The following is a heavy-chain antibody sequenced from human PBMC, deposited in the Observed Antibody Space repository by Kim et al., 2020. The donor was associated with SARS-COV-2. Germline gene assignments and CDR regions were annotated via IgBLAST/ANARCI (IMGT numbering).Heavy chain of an antibody. Sequence: GGSLRLSCAASGFTFSSYGMHWVRQAPGKGLEWVAVISYDGSNKYYADSVKGRFTISRDNSKNTLYLQMNSLRAEDTAVYYCAKDWRYYDSSGYRGPFDYWGQGTLVTVSS. D-gene: IGHD3-22*01. CDR3: AKDWRYYDSSGYRGPFDY. CDR1: GFTFSSYG. CDR2: ISYDGSNK. J-gene: IGHJ4*02. V-gene: IGHV3-30*18.